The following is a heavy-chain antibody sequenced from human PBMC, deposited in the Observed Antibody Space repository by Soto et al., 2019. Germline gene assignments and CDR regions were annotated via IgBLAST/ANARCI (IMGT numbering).Heavy chain of an antibody. J-gene: IGHJ5*02. D-gene: IGHD1-7*01. V-gene: IGHV3-7*01. CDR1: GFTFSSYW. CDR2: IKQDGSEE. Sequence: PGGSLRLSCAASGFTFSSYWMSWVRQAPGKGLEWVANIKQDGSEEYYVDSVKGRFTISRDNAKNSLYLQMNSLRAEDTAVYYCARSGTPNDNWFDPWGQGTLVTVSS. CDR3: ARSGTPNDNWFDP.